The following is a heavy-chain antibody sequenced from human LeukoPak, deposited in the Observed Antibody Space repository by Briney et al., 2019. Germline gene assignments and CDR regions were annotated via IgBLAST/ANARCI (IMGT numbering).Heavy chain of an antibody. J-gene: IGHJ3*02. D-gene: IGHD3-22*01. Sequence: SETLSLTCTVSGGSISSSSHYWGWIRQPPGKGLEWIGSIYYSGSSYYNPSLKSRVTISVDTSKNQFSLKLSSVTAADTAVYYCARFYDSSGYYYSRAFDIWGQGTMVTVSS. CDR2: IYYSGSS. CDR3: ARFYDSSGYYYSRAFDI. CDR1: GGSISSSSHY. V-gene: IGHV4-39*01.